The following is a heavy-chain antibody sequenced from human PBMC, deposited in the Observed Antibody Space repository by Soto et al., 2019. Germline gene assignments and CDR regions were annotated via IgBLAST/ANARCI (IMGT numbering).Heavy chain of an antibody. Sequence: QVQLVQSGAEVKKPGSSVKVSCKASGGTFSSYAISWVRQAPGQGLEWMEGIIPIFGTANYAQKFQGRVTITADESTSTAYMELSSLRSEDTAVYYCARGTYYYDSSGYEYYGMDVWGQGTTVTVSS. V-gene: IGHV1-69*01. CDR2: IIPIFGTA. J-gene: IGHJ6*02. CDR1: GGTFSSYA. CDR3: ARGTYYYDSSGYEYYGMDV. D-gene: IGHD3-22*01.